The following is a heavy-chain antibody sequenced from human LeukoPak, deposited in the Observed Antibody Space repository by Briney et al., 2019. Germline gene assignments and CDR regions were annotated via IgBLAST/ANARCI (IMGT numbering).Heavy chain of an antibody. V-gene: IGHV7-4-1*02. Sequence: ASVWVSCKAPGYTFTSYAMYWVRQAPGPGLEWMGWINTNTGETTYAQGFTGGFVFSLDTSVSTTYLQISSLKAEDTAVYYCARGPFDYGDYRPNYYYYYCMDVWGQGTTVTVSS. D-gene: IGHD4-17*01. J-gene: IGHJ6*02. CDR1: GYTFTSYA. CDR2: INTNTGET. CDR3: ARGPFDYGDYRPNYYYYYCMDV.